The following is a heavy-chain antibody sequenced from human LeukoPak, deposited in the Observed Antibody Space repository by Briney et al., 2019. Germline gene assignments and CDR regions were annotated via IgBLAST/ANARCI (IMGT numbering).Heavy chain of an antibody. V-gene: IGHV3-30*04. CDR2: ISDDGRHN. CDR3: ARVYLERLTAGYFDH. J-gene: IGHJ4*02. Sequence: GGSLRLSCAASGFTFSTYAMNWVRQAPGKGLEWVAVISDDGRHNYYADSVKGRFTISRDDSKSTLYLQMNSLRDDDSAAYFCARVYLERLTAGYFDHWGQGTQVTVSP. D-gene: IGHD2-8*01. CDR1: GFTFSTYA.